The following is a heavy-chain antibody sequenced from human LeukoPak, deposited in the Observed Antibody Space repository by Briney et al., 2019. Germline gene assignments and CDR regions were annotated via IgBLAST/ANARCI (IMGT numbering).Heavy chain of an antibody. CDR3: ASGGAITMVRGVITYFDY. Sequence: SETLSLTCAVCGGSFSVYYWSWIRHPPGKGLEWMGEINHSGSTNYNPSLKSRVTISVDTSKNQFSLKLSSVTAADTAVYYCASGGAITMVRGVITYFDYWGQGTLVTVSS. CDR1: GGSFSVYY. CDR2: INHSGST. J-gene: IGHJ4*02. V-gene: IGHV4-34*01. D-gene: IGHD3-10*01.